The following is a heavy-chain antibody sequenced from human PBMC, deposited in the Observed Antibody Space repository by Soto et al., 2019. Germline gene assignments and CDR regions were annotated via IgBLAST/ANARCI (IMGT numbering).Heavy chain of an antibody. D-gene: IGHD2-2*01. CDR1: GGSFSGYY. CDR3: AIVIVVVPAAFYYYYYYMDV. Sequence: PSETLSLTCAVYGGSFSGYYWSWIRQPPGKGLEWIGEINHSGSTNYNPSLKSRVTISVDTSKNQFSLKLSSVTAADTAVYYCAIVIVVVPAAFYYYYYYMDVWGKGTTVTVSS. V-gene: IGHV4-34*01. CDR2: INHSGST. J-gene: IGHJ6*03.